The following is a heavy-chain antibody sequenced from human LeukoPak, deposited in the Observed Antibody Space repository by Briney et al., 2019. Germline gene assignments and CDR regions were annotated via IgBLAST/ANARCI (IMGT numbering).Heavy chain of an antibody. CDR3: ARDLEIKQWLVTYNFDY. CDR1: GYTFTSYG. Sequence: ASVKVSCKASGYTFTSYGISWVRQAPGQGLEWMGWISAYNGNTNYAQKLQGRVTMTTDTSTSTAYMELRSLRSDDTAVYYCARDLEIKQWLVTYNFDYWGQGTLVTVSS. D-gene: IGHD6-19*01. J-gene: IGHJ4*02. V-gene: IGHV1-18*01. CDR2: ISAYNGNT.